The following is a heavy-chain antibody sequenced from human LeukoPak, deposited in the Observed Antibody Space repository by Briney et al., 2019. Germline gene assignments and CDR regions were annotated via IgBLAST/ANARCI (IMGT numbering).Heavy chain of an antibody. J-gene: IGHJ3*02. V-gene: IGHV4-4*02. CDR3: ARVGKHCSSTSCYGMDAFDI. CDR1: IGSISSSKW. Sequence: SETLSLTCSVSIGSISSSKWWSWVRQSPVKGLEWIGEIYLYGTTNYNPSFTSRVTMSVDRSKNQFSLKLSSVTAADTAVYYCARVGKHCSSTSCYGMDAFDIWGQGTMITVSS. D-gene: IGHD2-2*01. CDR2: IYLYGTT.